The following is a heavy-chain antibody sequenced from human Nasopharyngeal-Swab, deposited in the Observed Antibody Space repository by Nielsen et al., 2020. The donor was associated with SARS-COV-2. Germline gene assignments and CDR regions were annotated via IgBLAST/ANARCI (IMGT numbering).Heavy chain of an antibody. D-gene: IGHD3-10*01. CDR3: ARERGAGTRKGYFDY. J-gene: IGHJ4*02. CDR1: GFTFSSYA. Sequence: GESLKISCAASGFTFSSYAMSWVRQAPGKGLEWVSAISGSGGSTIYYADSVKGRFTISRDNAKNSLYLQMNSLRAEDTAVYYCARERGAGTRKGYFDYWGQGTLVTVSS. CDR2: ISGSGGSTI. V-gene: IGHV3-23*01.